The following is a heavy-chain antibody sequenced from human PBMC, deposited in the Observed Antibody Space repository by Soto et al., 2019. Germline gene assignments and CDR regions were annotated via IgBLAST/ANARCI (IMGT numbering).Heavy chain of an antibody. D-gene: IGHD3-3*01. CDR3: AKVWSGSHTRGYYYYYGMDV. CDR1: GLRLVGNA. Sequence: WLRRSGSAAGLRLVGNAVRRVRQDTGKGQECVSGINWNSRSKGYADSVKGRFTISRDNSKNTLYLQMNSLRAEDTAVYYCAKVWSGSHTRGYYYYYGMDVWGQGT. J-gene: IGHJ6*02. V-gene: IGHV3-9*01. CDR2: INWNSRSK.